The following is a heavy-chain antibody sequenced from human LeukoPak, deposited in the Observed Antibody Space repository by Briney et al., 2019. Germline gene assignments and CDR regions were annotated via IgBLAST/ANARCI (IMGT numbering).Heavy chain of an antibody. CDR3: ARGYYDFWSGPMTQLDY. Sequence: NSSQTLSLTCTVSGGSISSYYWSWIRQPPGKGLEWIGYIYYSGSTNYNPSLKSRVTISVDTSKNQFSLELSSVTAADTAVYYCARGYYDFWSGPMTQLDYWGQGTLVTVSS. CDR2: IYYSGST. CDR1: GGSISSYY. J-gene: IGHJ4*02. D-gene: IGHD3-3*01. V-gene: IGHV4-59*01.